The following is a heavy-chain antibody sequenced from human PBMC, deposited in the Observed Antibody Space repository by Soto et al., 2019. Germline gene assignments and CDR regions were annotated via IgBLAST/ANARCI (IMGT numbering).Heavy chain of an antibody. V-gene: IGHV3-23*01. CDR1: GFTFSSYA. CDR3: AKGRSYYYYYGVDV. Sequence: GGSLRLSCAASGFTFSSYAMSWVRQAPGKGLEWVSVISGSDDSTYYADSVKGRFTISRDNSKNTLYLQMNSLRAEDTAVYYCAKGRSYYYYYGVDVWGQGTTVTVS. J-gene: IGHJ6*02. CDR2: ISGSDDST.